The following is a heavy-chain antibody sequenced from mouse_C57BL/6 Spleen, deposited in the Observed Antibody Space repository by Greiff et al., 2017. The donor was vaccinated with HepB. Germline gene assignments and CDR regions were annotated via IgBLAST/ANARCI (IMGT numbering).Heavy chain of an antibody. CDR1: GFSLTSYG. Sequence: VQLVESGPGLVAPSQSLSITCTVSGFSLTSYGVDWVRQSPGKGLEWLGVIWGVGSTNYNSALKSRLSISKDNSKSQVFLKMNSLQNDDTAMYYCASDARTGLFAYWGQGTLVTVSA. J-gene: IGHJ3*01. D-gene: IGHD4-1*01. CDR3: ASDARTGLFAY. CDR2: IWGVGST. V-gene: IGHV2-6*01.